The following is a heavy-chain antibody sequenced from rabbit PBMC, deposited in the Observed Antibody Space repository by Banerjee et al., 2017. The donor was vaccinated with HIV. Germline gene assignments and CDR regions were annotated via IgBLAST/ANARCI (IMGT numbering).Heavy chain of an antibody. D-gene: IGHD6-1*01. CDR2: INSSSRNV. V-gene: IGHV1S40*01. CDR3: ARDGTAYAGYGYAGFNL. Sequence: WVRQAPGKGLEWIGCINSSSRNVVYASWAKGRFTISKTSSTTVTLQMTSLTAADTATYFCARDGTAYAGYGYAGFNLWGQGTLVTVS. J-gene: IGHJ4*01.